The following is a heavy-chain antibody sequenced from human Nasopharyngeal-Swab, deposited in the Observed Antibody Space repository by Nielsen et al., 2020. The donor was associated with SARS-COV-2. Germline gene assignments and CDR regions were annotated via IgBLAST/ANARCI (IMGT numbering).Heavy chain of an antibody. CDR1: GFTFDDYA. CDR3: AKASPRDGYWPD. Sequence: SLKISCAASGFTFDDYAMHWVRQAPGKGLEWVSGISWNSGSIGYADSVKGRFTISRDNSKNTLYLQMNSLRAEDTAVYYCAKASPRDGYWPDWGQGTLVTVSS. D-gene: IGHD2-21*02. J-gene: IGHJ4*02. V-gene: IGHV3-9*01. CDR2: ISWNSGSI.